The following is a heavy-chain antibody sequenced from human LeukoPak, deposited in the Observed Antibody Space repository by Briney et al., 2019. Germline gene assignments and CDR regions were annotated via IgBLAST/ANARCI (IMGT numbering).Heavy chain of an antibody. Sequence: ASVKVSCKASGYTFTSYDINWVRQATVQGLEWMGWMNPNSGNTGYAHKFQGRVTMTRNTSISTAYMEVSSLGSEDTAVYYCARRIAAAATTLGYWGQGTLVTVSS. CDR2: MNPNSGNT. CDR1: GYTFTSYD. D-gene: IGHD6-13*01. J-gene: IGHJ4*02. V-gene: IGHV1-8*01. CDR3: ARRIAAAATTLGY.